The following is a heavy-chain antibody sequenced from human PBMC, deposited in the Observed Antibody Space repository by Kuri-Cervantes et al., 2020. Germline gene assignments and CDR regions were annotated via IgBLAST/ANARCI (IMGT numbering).Heavy chain of an antibody. D-gene: IGHD3-10*01. CDR3: ARGGALTVRGVINSHWFDP. CDR1: GFSFSSSA. Sequence: GGSLRLSCAASGFSFSSSAMSWARQAPGKGLEWVSVISGGGDSIYYADSVKGRFTISRDNSKNTLYLQMNSLRAEDTAVYYCARGGALTVRGVINSHWFDPWGQGTLVTVSS. J-gene: IGHJ5*02. CDR2: ISGGGDSI. V-gene: IGHV3-23*01.